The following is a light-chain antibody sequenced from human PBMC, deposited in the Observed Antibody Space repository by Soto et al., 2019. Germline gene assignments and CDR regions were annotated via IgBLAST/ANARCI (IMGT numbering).Light chain of an antibody. CDR1: QSVSNW. J-gene: IGKJ4*01. Sequence: RITQSPSTLSASVGARVTMTCRASQSVSNWLAWYQQKPGKVPKPLIYAASTLQSGVPSRFSGSGSGTDFTLTISSLQPEDVATYYCQKCKVAPFPFSGGTKAAI. CDR2: AAS. CDR3: QKCKVAPFP. V-gene: IGKV1-27*01.